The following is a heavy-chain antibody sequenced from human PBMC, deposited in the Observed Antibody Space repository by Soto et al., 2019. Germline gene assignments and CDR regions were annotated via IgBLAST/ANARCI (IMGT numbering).Heavy chain of an antibody. CDR2: ISSSSSYI. CDR1: GFTFSSYS. V-gene: IGHV3-21*01. Sequence: LRLSCAASGFTFSSYSMNWVRQAPGKGLEWVSSISSSSSYIYYADSVKGRFTISRDNAKNSLYLQMNSLRAEDTAVYYCARDVPDYYYDSSGYSPDYWGQGTLVTVSS. CDR3: ARDVPDYYYDSSGYSPDY. J-gene: IGHJ4*02. D-gene: IGHD3-22*01.